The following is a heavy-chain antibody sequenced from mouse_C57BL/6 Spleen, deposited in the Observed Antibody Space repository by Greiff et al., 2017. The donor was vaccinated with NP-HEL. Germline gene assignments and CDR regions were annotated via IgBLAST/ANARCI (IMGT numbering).Heavy chain of an antibody. D-gene: IGHD2-4*01. CDR3: ARPYYDYGKEAMDY. V-gene: IGHV1-22*01. J-gene: IGHJ4*01. Sequence: VQLKESGPELVKPGASVKMSCKASGYTFTDYNMHWVKQSHGKSLEWIGYINPNNGGTSYNQKFKGKATLTVNKSSSTAYMELRSLTSEDSAVYYCARPYYDYGKEAMDYWGQGTSVTVSS. CDR1: GYTFTDYN. CDR2: INPNNGGT.